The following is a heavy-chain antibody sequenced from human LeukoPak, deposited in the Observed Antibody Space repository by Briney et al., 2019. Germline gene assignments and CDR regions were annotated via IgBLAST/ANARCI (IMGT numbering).Heavy chain of an antibody. CDR2: IYTSGST. Sequence: PSETLSLTCTVSGDSISNFYWSWIRQPAGKGLEWIGRIYTSGSTNYNPSLKSRVTMSVDTSKNQFSLKLSSVTAADTAVYYCARELRYFDWLETGAFDIWGQGTMVTVSS. CDR3: ARELRYFDWLETGAFDI. V-gene: IGHV4-4*07. CDR1: GDSISNFY. J-gene: IGHJ3*02. D-gene: IGHD3-9*01.